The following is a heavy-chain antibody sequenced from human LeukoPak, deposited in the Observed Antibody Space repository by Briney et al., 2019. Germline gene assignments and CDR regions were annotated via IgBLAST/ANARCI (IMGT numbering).Heavy chain of an antibody. CDR1: GYTHTELS. Sequence: ASVKVSCKVSGYTHTELSMHWVRQAPGQGLEWMGIINPSGGSTSYAQKFQGRVTMTRDTSTSTVYMELSSLRSEDTAVYYCARDRGFGPGGVLLNDAFDIWGQGTMVTVSS. D-gene: IGHD2-8*02. J-gene: IGHJ3*02. CDR2: INPSGGST. V-gene: IGHV1-46*01. CDR3: ARDRGFGPGGVLLNDAFDI.